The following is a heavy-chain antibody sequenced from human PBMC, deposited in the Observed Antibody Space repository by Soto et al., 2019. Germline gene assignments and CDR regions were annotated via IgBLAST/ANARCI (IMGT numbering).Heavy chain of an antibody. CDR1: GYTFTSYA. V-gene: IGHV1-3*01. CDR2: INAGNGNT. CDR3: AREPNSSSWSYYYGMDV. D-gene: IGHD6-13*01. J-gene: IGHJ6*02. Sequence: QVQLVQSGAEVKKPGASVKVSCKASGYTFTSYAMHWVRQAPGQRLEWMGWINAGNGNTKYSQKFQGRVTITRDTSASTAYMELSSLRSEDTAVYYCAREPNSSSWSYYYGMDVWGQGTTVTVSS.